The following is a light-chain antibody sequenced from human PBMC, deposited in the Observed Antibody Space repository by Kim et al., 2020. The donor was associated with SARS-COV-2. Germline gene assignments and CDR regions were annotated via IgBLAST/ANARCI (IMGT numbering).Light chain of an antibody. J-gene: IGKJ4*01. V-gene: IGKV3-20*01. CDR1: QSVSSN. CDR2: GAS. Sequence: SPGERATLSCRASQSVSSNLAWYQQKPGQAPRLLIYGASTRATGIPDRFSGSGSGTDFTLTISRLEPEDFAVYYCQQSGSSPLTFGGGTKVDIK. CDR3: QQSGSSPLT.